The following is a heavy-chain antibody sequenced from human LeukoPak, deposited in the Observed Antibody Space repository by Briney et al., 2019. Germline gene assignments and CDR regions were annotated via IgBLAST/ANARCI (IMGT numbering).Heavy chain of an antibody. CDR1: GYIFTSDG. CDR2: ISAYNGNT. V-gene: IGHV1-18*01. D-gene: IGHD2-15*01. J-gene: IGHJ4*02. Sequence: ASVKVSCQASGYIFTSDGISWVRPAAGQGLGWVGWISAYNGNTNYAQKGQGRVTMTTDTSTSTAYMELRSLRSDDTAVYYCARGPDCSGGSCYSSYFDYWGQGTLVTVSS. CDR3: ARGPDCSGGSCYSSYFDY.